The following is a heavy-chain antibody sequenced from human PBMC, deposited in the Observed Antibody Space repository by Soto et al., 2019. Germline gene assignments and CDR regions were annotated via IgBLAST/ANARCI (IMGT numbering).Heavy chain of an antibody. CDR3: ARLSCSSISCYAFNYYYYGMDV. J-gene: IGHJ6*02. CDR1: GGSISSSSYY. D-gene: IGHD2-2*01. CDR2: IYYSGST. V-gene: IGHV4-39*01. Sequence: QLQLQESGPGLVKPSETLSLTCTVSGGSISSSSYYWGWIRQPPGKGLEWIGSIYYSGSTYYNPSLKSRVTISVDTSKNQFSLKLSSVTAADTAVYYCARLSCSSISCYAFNYYYYGMDVWGQGTTVTVSS.